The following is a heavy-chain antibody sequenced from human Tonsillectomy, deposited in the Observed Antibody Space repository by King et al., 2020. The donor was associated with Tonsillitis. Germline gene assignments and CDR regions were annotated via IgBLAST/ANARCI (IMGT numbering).Heavy chain of an antibody. D-gene: IGHD3-22*01. CDR2: IKSKTDGGTT. CDR1: GFTFSNAW. V-gene: IGHV3-15*01. CDR3: TTNYYDSSGSYYYYYMDV. J-gene: IGHJ6*03. Sequence: VQLVESGGGLVKPGGSLRLSCAASGFTFSNAWMSWVRQAPGKGLEWVGRIKSKTDGGTTDYAAPVKGRFTISRDDSKNTLYLQMNSLKTEDTAVYYCTTNYYDSSGSYYYYYMDVWGKGTTVTVSS.